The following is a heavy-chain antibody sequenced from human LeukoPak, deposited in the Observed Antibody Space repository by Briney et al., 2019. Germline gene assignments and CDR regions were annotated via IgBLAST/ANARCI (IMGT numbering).Heavy chain of an antibody. CDR2: INAGNGNT. J-gene: IGHJ4*02. Sequence: ASVKVSCKASGYTFTSYAMHWVRQAPGQRLEWMGWINAGNGNTKYSQEFQGRVTITRDTSASTAYMELSSLRSEDMAVYYCARGRHYYDSSGYYIGDYFDYWGQGTLVTVSS. V-gene: IGHV1-3*03. CDR3: ARGRHYYDSSGYYIGDYFDY. CDR1: GYTFTSYA. D-gene: IGHD3-22*01.